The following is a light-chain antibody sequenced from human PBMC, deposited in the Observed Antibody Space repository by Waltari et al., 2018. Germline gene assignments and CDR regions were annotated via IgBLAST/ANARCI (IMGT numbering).Light chain of an antibody. CDR1: QSVLYSSNNKNY. Sequence: DIVMTQSPDSLAVSLGERATINCKSSQSVLYSSNNKNYLAWYQQKPEQPPKLLIDWASTRESGVPARFSVSGSGTDFTLTISSLQAEDVAVYYCQQYYSTPITFGGGTKVEIK. J-gene: IGKJ4*01. CDR2: WAS. V-gene: IGKV4-1*01. CDR3: QQYYSTPIT.